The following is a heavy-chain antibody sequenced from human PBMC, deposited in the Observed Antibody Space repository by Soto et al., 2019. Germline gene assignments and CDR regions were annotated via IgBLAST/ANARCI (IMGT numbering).Heavy chain of an antibody. J-gene: IGHJ6*02. CDR1: GFTFSSYE. CDR3: ASLAGRHWLEMGDGMDV. Sequence: GGSLRLSXAASGFTFSSYEMNWVRQAPGKGLEWVSYISSSGSTIYYADSVKGRFTISRDNAKNSLYLQMNSLRAEDTAVYYCASLAGRHWLEMGDGMDVWGQGTTVTVS. CDR2: ISSSGSTI. V-gene: IGHV3-48*03. D-gene: IGHD6-19*01.